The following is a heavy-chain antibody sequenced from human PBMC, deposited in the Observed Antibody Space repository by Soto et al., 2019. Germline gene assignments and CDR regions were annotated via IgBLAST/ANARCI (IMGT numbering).Heavy chain of an antibody. CDR3: ARTDRDFYGLDV. V-gene: IGHV3-13*05. CDR1: GFTFRNYD. J-gene: IGHJ6*02. Sequence: EVQLVESGGGLVQPGGSLRLSCEASGFTFRNYDMHWVRQGTGKGLEWVSGISAAGDPDYADSVEGRFTISRENAQISFFLHMNSLRVGNTAVYYCARTDRDFYGLDVWGQGTTVIVPS. CDR2: ISAAGDP.